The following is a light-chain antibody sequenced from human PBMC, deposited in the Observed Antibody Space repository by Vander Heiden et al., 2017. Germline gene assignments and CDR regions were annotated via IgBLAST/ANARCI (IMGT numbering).Light chain of an antibody. V-gene: IGKV3-20*01. CDR2: GAS. CDR1: QSVANNY. Sequence: EIVLTQSPGTLSLSPGEGATLSCRASQSVANNYIAWYDQKPGQAPRLLIYGASSRASGIPDRFSGTGSGTDFTLTISRLEPEDFAVYYCQHYGGSPPVSFGQGTRLENK. CDR3: QHYGGSPPVS. J-gene: IGKJ5*01.